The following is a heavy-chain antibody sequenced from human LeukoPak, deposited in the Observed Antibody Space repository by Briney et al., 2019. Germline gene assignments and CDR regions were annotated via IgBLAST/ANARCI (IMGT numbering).Heavy chain of an antibody. CDR1: GFTFSSYW. Sequence: GETLRLSCAASGFTFSSYWMHWVRQAPGKGLMWVSRINAGGSNTLSADSVKGRFTISSDNDKNALYLQMNSLRADDTAVYYCGRQAVYGDSGIAFWSQGTLVTVS. D-gene: IGHD4-17*01. CDR2: INAGGSNT. J-gene: IGHJ4*02. CDR3: GRQAVYGDSGIAF. V-gene: IGHV3-74*03.